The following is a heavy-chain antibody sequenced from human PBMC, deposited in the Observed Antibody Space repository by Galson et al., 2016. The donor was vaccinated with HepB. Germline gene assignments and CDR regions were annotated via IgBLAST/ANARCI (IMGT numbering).Heavy chain of an antibody. V-gene: IGHV1-18*04. J-gene: IGHJ4*02. D-gene: IGHD3-10*01. CDR1: GYTFTSYG. CDR2: ISVDTGHT. CDR3: VRYGSSHFMAF. Sequence: SVKVSCKASGYTFTSYGITWVRQAPGQGLEWMGWISVDTGHTGYGQEVQGRVTLTTDTSTSTAYMELTGLRPDDTAMYYCVRYGSSHFMAFWGQGTLITVSS.